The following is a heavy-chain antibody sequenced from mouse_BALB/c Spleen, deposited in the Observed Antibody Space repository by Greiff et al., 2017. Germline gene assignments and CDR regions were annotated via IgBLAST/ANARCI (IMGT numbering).Heavy chain of an antibody. CDR1: GFTFSSYT. V-gene: IGHV5-6-4*01. CDR2: ISSGGSYT. J-gene: IGHJ4*01. CDR3: TRCGYYAMDY. Sequence: EVMLVESGGGLVKPGGSLKLSCAASGFTFSSYTMSWVRQTPEKRLEWVATISSGGSYTYYPDSVKGRFTISRDNAKNTLYLQMSSLKSEDTAMYYCTRCGYYAMDYWGQGTSVTVSS.